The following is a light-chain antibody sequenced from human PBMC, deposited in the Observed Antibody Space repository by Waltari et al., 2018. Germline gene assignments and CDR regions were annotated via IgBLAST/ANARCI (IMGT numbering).Light chain of an antibody. CDR3: QHYVRLPAT. CDR1: QSFSSS. J-gene: IGKJ1*01. CDR2: GAS. V-gene: IGKV3-20*01. Sequence: EIVLTQSPGPLSFSPGERATLSCRASQSFSSSLAWYQQKPGQAPRLLIYGASNRAAGIPDRFSGSGSGTDFSLTISRLEPEDFAVYYCQHYVRLPATFGQGTKVEIK.